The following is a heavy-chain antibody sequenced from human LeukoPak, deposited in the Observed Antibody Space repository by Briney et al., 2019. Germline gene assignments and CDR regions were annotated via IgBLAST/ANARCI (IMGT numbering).Heavy chain of an antibody. Sequence: GGSLRLSCAAPGFTFSSYAMSWVRQAPGKGLEWVSAISGSGGSTYYADSVKGRFTISRDNSKNTLYLQMNSLRAEDTAVYYCAKERDFRIVVVITTSVDARDSFWGQGTLVTVSS. CDR3: AKERDFRIVVVITTSVDARDSF. D-gene: IGHD3-22*01. J-gene: IGHJ4*02. CDR1: GFTFSSYA. V-gene: IGHV3-23*01. CDR2: ISGSGGST.